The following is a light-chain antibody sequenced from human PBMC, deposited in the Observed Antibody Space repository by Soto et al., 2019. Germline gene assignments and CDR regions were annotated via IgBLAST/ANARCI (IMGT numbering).Light chain of an antibody. CDR1: QSVGSF. J-gene: IGKJ3*01. CDR3: QHRSNWLGT. V-gene: IGKV3-11*01. Sequence: EIVLTQSPATLSLSPGERATLSCRASQSVGSFLAWYQQKSGQDPRLLIYDASNRAPGIPARFSGSGSGTDFTLTISSLEPEDFAVYYCQHRSNWLGTFGPGTKVDI. CDR2: DAS.